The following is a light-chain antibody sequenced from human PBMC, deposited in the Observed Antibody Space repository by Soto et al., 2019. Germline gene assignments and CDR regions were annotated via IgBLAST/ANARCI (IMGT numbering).Light chain of an antibody. CDR2: DVT. J-gene: IGLJ3*02. Sequence: QSALTQPRSVSGSPGQSVTISCTGTSSNVGGYNYVSWYQQHPGIAPQLIIYDVTKRPSGVPDRFSGSKSGNTASLTISGLQAEDEADYYCCSYAGSYSWVCGGGTKLTVL. CDR1: SSNVGGYNY. V-gene: IGLV2-11*01. CDR3: CSYAGSYSWV.